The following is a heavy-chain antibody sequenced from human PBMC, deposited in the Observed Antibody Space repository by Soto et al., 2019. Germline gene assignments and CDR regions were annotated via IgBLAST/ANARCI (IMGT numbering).Heavy chain of an antibody. CDR3: ARGRDYYDSSGDTYFDY. CDR2: IYYSGST. Sequence: SETLSLTCTVSGGSISSGDYYWSWIRQPPGKGLEWIGYIYYSGSTYYNPSLKSRVTISVDTSKNQFSLKLSSVTAADTAVYYCARGRDYYDSSGDTYFDYWGQGTLVTVSS. CDR1: GGSISSGDYY. J-gene: IGHJ4*02. V-gene: IGHV4-30-4*01. D-gene: IGHD3-22*01.